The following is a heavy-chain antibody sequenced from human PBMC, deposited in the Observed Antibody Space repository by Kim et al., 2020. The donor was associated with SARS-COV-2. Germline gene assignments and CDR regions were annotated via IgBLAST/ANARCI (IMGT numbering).Heavy chain of an antibody. CDR3: VKGRGMVRGVIPWVY. J-gene: IGHJ4*02. Sequence: GGSLRLSCSASGFTFSSYAMHWVRQAPGKGLEYVSAISSNGGSTYYADSVKGRFTISRDNSKNTLYLQMSSLRAEDTTVYYCVKGRGMVRGVIPWVYWGQGTLVTVSS. D-gene: IGHD3-10*01. V-gene: IGHV3-64D*06. CDR2: ISSNGGST. CDR1: GFTFSSYA.